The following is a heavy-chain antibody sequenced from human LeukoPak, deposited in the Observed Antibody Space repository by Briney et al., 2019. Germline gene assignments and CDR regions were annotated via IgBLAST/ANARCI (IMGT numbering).Heavy chain of an antibody. CDR1: GFTFINAW. CDR3: TTSAVVTGLY. CDR2: IKSKTDGGTS. V-gene: IGHV3-15*01. Sequence: GLTLRLSCAASGFTFINAWMSWVRQAPGKGLEWVGRIKSKTDGGTSDYAAPVKGRFTISREDSKNTLYLQMNSLKTEDTAVYYCTTSAVVTGLYWGQGTLVTVP. J-gene: IGHJ4*02. D-gene: IGHD2-21*02.